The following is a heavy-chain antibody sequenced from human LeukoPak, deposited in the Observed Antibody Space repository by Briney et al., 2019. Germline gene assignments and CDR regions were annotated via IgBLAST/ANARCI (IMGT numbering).Heavy chain of an antibody. CDR3: ARDYYGSGSYFP. CDR1: GGSISSGGYY. J-gene: IGHJ5*02. D-gene: IGHD3-10*01. Sequence: SETLSLTCTVSGGSISSGGYYWSWIRQPPGKGLEWIGEINHSGSTNYNPSLKSRVTISVDTSKNQFSLKLSSVTAADTAVYYCARDYYGSGSYFPWGQGTLVTVSS. V-gene: IGHV4-39*07. CDR2: INHSGST.